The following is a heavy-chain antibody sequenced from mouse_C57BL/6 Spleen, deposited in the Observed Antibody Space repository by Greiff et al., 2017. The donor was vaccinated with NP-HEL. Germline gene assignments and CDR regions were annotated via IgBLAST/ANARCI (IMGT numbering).Heavy chain of an antibody. CDR2: IDPSDSYT. J-gene: IGHJ3*01. V-gene: IGHV1-69*01. CDR1: GYTFTSYW. Sequence: QVQLKQPGAELVMPGASVKLSCKASGYTFTSYWMHWAKQRPGQGLEWIGEIDPSDSYTNYNQKFKGKSTLTVDKSSSTAYMQLSSLTSEDSAVYYCARSTGAWFAYWGQGTLVTVSA. D-gene: IGHD4-1*02. CDR3: ARSTGAWFAY.